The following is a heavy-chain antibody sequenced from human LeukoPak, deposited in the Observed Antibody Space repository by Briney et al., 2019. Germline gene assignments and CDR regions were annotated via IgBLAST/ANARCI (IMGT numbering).Heavy chain of an antibody. D-gene: IGHD3-22*01. CDR3: AKGHYYDSSGQYSYPEY. J-gene: IGHJ4*02. CDR1: GFTLSSFS. V-gene: IGHV3-7*02. CDR2: LKEDESEK. Sequence: GGSLRLSCAVSGFTLSSFSMSWVRQAPGKGLEWVANLKEDESEKYYVDSVKGRFTISRDNSKNTLDLQMSSLRPEDTAVYYCAKGHYYDSSGQYSYPEYWGQGTLVTVSS.